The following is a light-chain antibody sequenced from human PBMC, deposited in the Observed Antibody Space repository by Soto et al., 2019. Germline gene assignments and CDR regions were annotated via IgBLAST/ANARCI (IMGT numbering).Light chain of an antibody. Sequence: EIVLTQSPGTLSLSPGERATLSCRASQSVISSYLTWYQQKPGQAPRLLIYGASTRSSGIPDRFSGSGSGTDFTLTISILEPEDFAVYYCQQYGSSSYTFGQGTKVEIK. CDR3: QQYGSSSYT. CDR1: QSVISSY. CDR2: GAS. V-gene: IGKV3-20*01. J-gene: IGKJ2*01.